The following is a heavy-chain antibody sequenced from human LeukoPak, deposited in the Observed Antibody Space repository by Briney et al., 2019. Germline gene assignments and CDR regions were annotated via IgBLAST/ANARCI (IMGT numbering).Heavy chain of an antibody. CDR1: GGSITSYY. Sequence: SETLSLTCIVSGGSITSYYWSWIRQPAGKGLEWIGRIYTSGITNYNPSLTSRVTISVDTSKSHFSLKLSSVTAADTAMYYCASRIAAADDAFDIWGQRTLVTVSS. CDR2: IYTSGIT. D-gene: IGHD6-13*01. V-gene: IGHV4-4*07. CDR3: ASRIAAADDAFDI. J-gene: IGHJ3*02.